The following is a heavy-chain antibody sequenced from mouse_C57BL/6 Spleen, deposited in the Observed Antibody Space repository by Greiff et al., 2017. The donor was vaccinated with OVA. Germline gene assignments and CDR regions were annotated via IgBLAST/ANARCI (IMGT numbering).Heavy chain of an antibody. CDR2: IYPGDGDT. CDR1: GYAFSSSW. V-gene: IGHV1-82*01. CDR3: APYSNYGGMDY. D-gene: IGHD2-5*01. Sequence: QVQLQQSGPELVKPGASVKISCKASGYAFSSSWMNWVKQRPGKGLEWIGRIYPGDGDTNYNGKFKGKATLTADKSSSTAYMQLSSLTSEDSAVYFCAPYSNYGGMDYWGRGTSGTVSS. J-gene: IGHJ4*01.